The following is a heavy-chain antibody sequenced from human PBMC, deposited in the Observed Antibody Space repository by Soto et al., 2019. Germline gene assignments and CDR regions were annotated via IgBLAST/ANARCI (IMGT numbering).Heavy chain of an antibody. CDR3: ASSTVTTYY. Sequence: GASVKGSLKGSGYTFNRYYMHWVRQAPGQGLEWMGIINPSGGSTSYAQKFQGRVTMTRDTSTSTVYMELSSLRSEDTAVYYCASSTVTTYYWGQGTLVNVSS. CDR2: INPSGGST. V-gene: IGHV1-46*02. D-gene: IGHD4-17*01. J-gene: IGHJ4*02. CDR1: GYTFNRYY.